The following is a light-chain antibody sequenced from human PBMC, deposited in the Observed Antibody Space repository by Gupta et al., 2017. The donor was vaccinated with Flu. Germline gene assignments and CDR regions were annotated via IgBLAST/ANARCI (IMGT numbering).Light chain of an antibody. V-gene: IGLV3-19*01. CDR3: NSRDSSGNHLVV. Sequence: SSALTQDPAVSLALGQTVRITCQGDSLSSYYASWYQQKPGQAPGLVIYGKNNRPSGIPDRFSGSSSGNTASLTITGAQAEDEADYYCNSRDSSGNHLVVFGGGTKLTVL. J-gene: IGLJ2*01. CDR2: GKN. CDR1: SLSSYY.